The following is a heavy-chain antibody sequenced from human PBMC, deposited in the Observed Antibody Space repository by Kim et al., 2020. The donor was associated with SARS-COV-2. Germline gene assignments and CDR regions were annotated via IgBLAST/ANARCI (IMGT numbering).Heavy chain of an antibody. Sequence: ASVKVSCKASGYTFTSYYMHWVRQAPGQGLEWMGINNPSGGSTSYAQKFQGRVTMTRDTPTSTVYMELSSLRSEDTAVYYCARSLAGFWSGYYILGAEYFQHWGQGTLVTVSS. CDR1: GYTFTSYY. D-gene: IGHD3-3*01. CDR3: ARSLAGFWSGYYILGAEYFQH. CDR2: NNPSGGST. V-gene: IGHV1-46*01. J-gene: IGHJ1*01.